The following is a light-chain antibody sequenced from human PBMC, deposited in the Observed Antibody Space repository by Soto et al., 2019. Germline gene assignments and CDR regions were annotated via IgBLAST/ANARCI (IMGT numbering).Light chain of an antibody. CDR1: QYVGTR. V-gene: IGKV3-11*01. CDR2: YTS. CDR3: HQRQSWPRT. J-gene: IGKJ1*01. Sequence: EIVLTQSPATLSSSPGETATLSCRASQYVGTRLAWYQHKPGQAPRLLIYYTSNRATGIPARFSGSGSGTDFTLTISSLAPEDFVIYYCHQRQSWPRTFGQGIKVEIK.